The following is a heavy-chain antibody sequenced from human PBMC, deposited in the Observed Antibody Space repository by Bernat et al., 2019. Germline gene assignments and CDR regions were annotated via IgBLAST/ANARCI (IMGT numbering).Heavy chain of an antibody. J-gene: IGHJ6*02. CDR3: ARATIAVAGTPPYYYYGMDV. V-gene: IGHV3-7*03. CDR2: IKQDGSEK. D-gene: IGHD6-19*01. CDR1: GFTFSSYW. Sequence: PGGSLRLSFSFLGFTFSSYWMSWVRQAPGKGLEWVANIKQDGSEKYYVDSVKGRFTISRDNAKNSLYLQMNSLRAEDTAVYYCARATIAVAGTPPYYYYGMDVWGQGTTVTVSS.